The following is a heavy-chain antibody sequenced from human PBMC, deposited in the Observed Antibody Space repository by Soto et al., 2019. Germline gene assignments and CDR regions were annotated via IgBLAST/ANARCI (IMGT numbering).Heavy chain of an antibody. Sequence: GGSLRLSCAASGFTFSGSAMHWVRQASGKGLEWVGRIRSKANSYATAYAASVKGRFTISRDDSKNTAYLQMNSLKTEDTAVYYCTIVVVVAASHAFDIWGQGTMVTVS. CDR3: TIVVVVAASHAFDI. CDR1: GFTFSGSA. V-gene: IGHV3-73*01. D-gene: IGHD2-15*01. J-gene: IGHJ3*02. CDR2: IRSKANSYAT.